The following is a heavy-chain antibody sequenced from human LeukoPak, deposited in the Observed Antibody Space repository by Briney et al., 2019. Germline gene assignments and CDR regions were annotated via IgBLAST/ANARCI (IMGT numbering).Heavy chain of an antibody. CDR3: ARVLGGWYADY. V-gene: IGHV4-59*01. CDR1: GDSMSSYY. D-gene: IGHD6-19*01. Sequence: PSETLSLTCTVSGDSMSSYYWSWIRQPPRRGLEWIGYIHYSGSTNYNPSLQSRVTISVDTSKNQFSLRLTSVTAADTAVYYCARVLGGWYADYWGQGTLVTVSS. J-gene: IGHJ4*02. CDR2: IHYSGST.